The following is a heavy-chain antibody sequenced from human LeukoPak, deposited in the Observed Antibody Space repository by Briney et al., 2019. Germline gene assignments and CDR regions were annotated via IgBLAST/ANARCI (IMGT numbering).Heavy chain of an antibody. CDR1: GFTFSSYS. CDR2: ISSSSSYI. D-gene: IGHD2-2*01. CDR3: ASLYCSSTSCPLDY. J-gene: IGHJ4*02. Sequence: SGGSLRLSCAASGFTFSSYSMNWVRQAPGKGLEWVSSISSSSSYIYYADSVKGRFTISRDNAKNSLYLQMNSLRAEDTAVYYCASLYCSSTSCPLDYWGQGTLVTVSS. V-gene: IGHV3-21*01.